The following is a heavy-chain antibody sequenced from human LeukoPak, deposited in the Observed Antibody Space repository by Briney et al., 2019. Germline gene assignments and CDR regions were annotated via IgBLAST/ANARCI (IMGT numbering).Heavy chain of an antibody. CDR1: GFTFSSYG. Sequence: PGRSLRLSCAASGFTFSSYGMHWVRQAPGKGLEWVSVIYSGGSTYYADSVKGRFTISRDNSKNTLYLQMNSLRAEDTAVYYCARDGYYDSSGFDYWGQGTLVTVSS. V-gene: IGHV3-53*01. D-gene: IGHD3-22*01. CDR2: IYSGGST. J-gene: IGHJ4*02. CDR3: ARDGYYDSSGFDY.